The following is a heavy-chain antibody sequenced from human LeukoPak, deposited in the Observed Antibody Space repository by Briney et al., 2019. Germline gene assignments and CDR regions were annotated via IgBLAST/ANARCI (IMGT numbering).Heavy chain of an antibody. CDR3: ARDQSRVVATNIDY. CDR1: GFTFSDYY. CDR2: ISSSGSTI. J-gene: IGHJ4*02. D-gene: IGHD5-12*01. Sequence: PGGSLRLSCAASGFTFSDYYMSWIRQAPGKGLEWVSYISSSGSTIYYADSVKGRFTISRDNAKNSLYLQMNSLRAEDTAVYYCARDQSRVVATNIDYWGQGTLVTVSS. V-gene: IGHV3-11*01.